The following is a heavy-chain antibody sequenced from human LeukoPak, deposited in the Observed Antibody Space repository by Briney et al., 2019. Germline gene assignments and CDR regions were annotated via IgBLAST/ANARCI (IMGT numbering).Heavy chain of an antibody. CDR1: GFTVSSNY. CDR3: ARVDTVMAYYFDL. J-gene: IGHJ4*02. V-gene: IGHV3-53*01. Sequence: PGGSLRFSCAASGFTVSSNYMSWVRQAPGKGLEWVSVIYSDGSTYYADSVKGRFTISRDNSKNTLYLQMNSLRAEDTAVYYCARVDTVMAYYFDLWGQGTLVTVSS. CDR2: IYSDGST. D-gene: IGHD5-18*01.